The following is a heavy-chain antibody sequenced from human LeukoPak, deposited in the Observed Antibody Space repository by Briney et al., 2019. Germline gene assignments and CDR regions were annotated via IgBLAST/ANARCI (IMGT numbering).Heavy chain of an antibody. CDR1: GFTFSDYY. CDR2: IYNDGST. Sequence: PGGSLRLSCAASGFTFSDYYMSWIRQAPGKGLEWVAVIYNDGSTYYADSVKGRFTISRDNSKNTLYLQMNSLRAEDSAIYYCALNWNCDYWGQGTLVTVSS. V-gene: IGHV3-53*01. CDR3: ALNWNCDY. J-gene: IGHJ4*02. D-gene: IGHD3-3*01.